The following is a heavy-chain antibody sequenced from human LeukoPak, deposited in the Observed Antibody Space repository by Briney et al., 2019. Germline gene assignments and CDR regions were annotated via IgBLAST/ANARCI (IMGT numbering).Heavy chain of an antibody. Sequence: GGSLRLSCAASGFTFSSYSMNWVRQAPGKGLEWVSYISSRSSTIYYADSVKGRFTISRDNAKNSLPLQMNSLRAEDTAVYYCARERSVAATDLDSWGQGTLVTVSS. CDR3: ARERSVAATDLDS. CDR2: ISSRSSTI. J-gene: IGHJ4*02. D-gene: IGHD2-15*01. CDR1: GFTFSSYS. V-gene: IGHV3-48*04.